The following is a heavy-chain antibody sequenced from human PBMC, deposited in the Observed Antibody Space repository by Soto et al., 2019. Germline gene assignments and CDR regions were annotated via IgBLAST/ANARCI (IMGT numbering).Heavy chain of an antibody. CDR3: AREIVTAGGNNYFGP. V-gene: IGHV4-4*02. CDR2: VYHTGDT. D-gene: IGHD2-21*02. CDR1: GGTVASSRW. J-gene: IGHJ5*02. Sequence: PSETLSLTCGVSGGTVASSRWWSWVRQSPGRGLEWIGNVYHTGDTNFNPSLQSRVTFSVDKSNNQFSLRLTSVTAADTAVYFCAREIVTAGGNNYFGPWGHGPMVTVST.